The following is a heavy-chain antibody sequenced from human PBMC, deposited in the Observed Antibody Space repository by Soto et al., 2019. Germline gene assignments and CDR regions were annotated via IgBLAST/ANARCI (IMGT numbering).Heavy chain of an antibody. Sequence: GGSLRLSCAASGFTFSSYWMHWVRQAPGKGLVWVSRINSDGSSTSYADSVKGRFTISRDNAKNTLYLQMNSLRAEDTAVYYCARDIVVVPAAINYGMDVWGQGTTVTVSS. CDR1: GFTFSSYW. D-gene: IGHD2-2*01. CDR3: ARDIVVVPAAINYGMDV. V-gene: IGHV3-74*01. J-gene: IGHJ6*02. CDR2: INSDGSST.